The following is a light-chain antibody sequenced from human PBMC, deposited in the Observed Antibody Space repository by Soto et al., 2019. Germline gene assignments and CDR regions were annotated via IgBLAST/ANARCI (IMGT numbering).Light chain of an antibody. V-gene: IGKV3-11*01. J-gene: IGKJ4*01. CDR2: DAS. Sequence: EIVLTQSPATLSLSPGKRATLSRRASQSVSSYLASYQQKPGQAPRLLIYDASNSATVIPARFNVCGSGTVFSLTISSLEPEVFAVYYCHQRSNWLTFVGGTKVEIK. CDR1: QSVSSY. CDR3: HQRSNWLT.